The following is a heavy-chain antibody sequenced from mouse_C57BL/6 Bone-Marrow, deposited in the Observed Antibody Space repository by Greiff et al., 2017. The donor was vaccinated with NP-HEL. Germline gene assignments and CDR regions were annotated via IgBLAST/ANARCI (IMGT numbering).Heavy chain of an antibody. CDR1: GYTFTSYW. Sequence: QVQLQQSGTELVKPGASVKLSCKASGYTFTSYWMHWVKQRPGQGLEWIGNINPSNGGTNYNEKFKSKATLTVDKSSSTAYMQLSSLTSEDSAVYYCARVDWDSYAMDYWGQGTSVTVSS. CDR2: INPSNGGT. D-gene: IGHD4-1*01. CDR3: ARVDWDSYAMDY. J-gene: IGHJ4*01. V-gene: IGHV1-53*01.